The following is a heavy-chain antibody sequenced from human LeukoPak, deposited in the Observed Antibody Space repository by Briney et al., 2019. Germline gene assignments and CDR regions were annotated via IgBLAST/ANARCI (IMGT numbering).Heavy chain of an antibody. CDR2: MDNSGST. V-gene: IGHV4-59*08. Sequence: SETLSLTCTVSGGSISSYYWSWIRQPPGKGLEWIGYMDNSGSTNYNPSLKSRVTISVDTSKNQVSLKLSSVTAADTAVYYCARGSGWFYYWGQGTLVTVSS. CDR1: GGSISSYY. J-gene: IGHJ4*02. D-gene: IGHD6-19*01. CDR3: ARGSGWFYY.